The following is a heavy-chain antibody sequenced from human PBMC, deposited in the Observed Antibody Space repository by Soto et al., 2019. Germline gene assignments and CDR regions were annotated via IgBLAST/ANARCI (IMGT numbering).Heavy chain of an antibody. V-gene: IGHV3-30-3*01. CDR2: ISYDGSNK. D-gene: IGHD2-21*01. CDR1: GFTFSSYA. J-gene: IGHJ3*02. Sequence: QVQLVESGGGVVQPGRSLRLSCAASGFTFSSYAMHWVRQAPGKGLEWVAVISYDGSNKYYADSVKGRFTISRDNSKNTLYLQMNSLRAEDTAVYYCAKSIITRTGIADVAFDIWGQGTMVTVSS. CDR3: AKSIITRTGIADVAFDI.